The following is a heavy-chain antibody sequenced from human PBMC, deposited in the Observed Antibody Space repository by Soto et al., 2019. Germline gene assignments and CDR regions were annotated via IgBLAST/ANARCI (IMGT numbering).Heavy chain of an antibody. CDR3: ARGYYYDRSGYPRPNYYYYYGMGV. V-gene: IGHV4-34*01. CDR1: GGSFSGYY. J-gene: IGHJ6*02. D-gene: IGHD3-22*01. Sequence: QVQLQQWGAGLLKPSETLSLTCAVYGGSFSGYYWSWIRQPPGKGLEWIGEINHSGSTNYNPSLKTRVTISVDTSKNHCSLKLSSVTAADTAVYYCARGYYYDRSGYPRPNYYYYYGMGVWGQGTTVTVSS. CDR2: INHSGST.